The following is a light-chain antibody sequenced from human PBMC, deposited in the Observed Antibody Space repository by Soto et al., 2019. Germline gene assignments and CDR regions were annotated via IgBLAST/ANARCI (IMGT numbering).Light chain of an antibody. J-gene: IGLJ2*01. V-gene: IGLV1-44*01. CDR3: AAWDVIFVV. CDR1: SSNIGTNT. Sequence: QSVLTQPPSASGTPGQGITISCSGGSSNIGTNTVTWYQQLPGTAPRLLISSDNQRPSGVPDRFSGSKSGTSASLAISWLQSEDEADYYCAAWDVIFVVFGGGNKLTVL. CDR2: SDN.